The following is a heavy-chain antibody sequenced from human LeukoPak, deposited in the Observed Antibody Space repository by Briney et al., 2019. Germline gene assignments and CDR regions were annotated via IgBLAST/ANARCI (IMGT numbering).Heavy chain of an antibody. D-gene: IGHD3-22*01. CDR2: INHSGST. Sequence: SETLSLTCAVYGGSFSGYYWSWIRQPPGKGLEWIGEINHSGSTNYNPSLKSRVTISVDTSKNQFSLKLSSVTAADSAVHYCARGTLDSSGEGLDYWGQGTLVTVSS. CDR1: GGSFSGYY. CDR3: ARGTLDSSGEGLDY. J-gene: IGHJ4*02. V-gene: IGHV4-34*01.